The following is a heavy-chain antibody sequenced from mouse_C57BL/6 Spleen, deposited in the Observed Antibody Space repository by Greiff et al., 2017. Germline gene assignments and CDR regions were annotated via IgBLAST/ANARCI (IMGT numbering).Heavy chain of an antibody. V-gene: IGHV1-52*01. CDR3: ARWRDYDVAWFAY. D-gene: IGHD2-4*01. CDR1: GYTFTSYW. J-gene: IGHJ3*01. CDR2: IDPSDSET. Sequence: QVQLQQPGAELVRPGSSVKLSCKASGYTFTSYWMHWVKQRPIQGLEWIGNIDPSDSETHYNQKFKDKATLTVDKSSSTAYMQLSSLTSEDSAVYYCARWRDYDVAWFAYWGQGTLVTVSA.